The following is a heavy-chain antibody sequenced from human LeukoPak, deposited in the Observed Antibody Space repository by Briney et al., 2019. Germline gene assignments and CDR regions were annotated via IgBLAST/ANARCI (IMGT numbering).Heavy chain of an antibody. V-gene: IGHV3-23*01. CDR1: GFTFSSYA. CDR3: ARGEGDYYDSSGYYCEFDY. CDR2: ISGSGRST. J-gene: IGHJ4*02. Sequence: GGSLRLSCAASGFTFSSYAMSWVRQAPGKGLEWVSAISGSGRSTYYADSVKGRFTISRDNSKNTLYLQMNSLRAEDTAVYYCARGEGDYYDSSGYYCEFDYWGQGTLVTVSS. D-gene: IGHD3-22*01.